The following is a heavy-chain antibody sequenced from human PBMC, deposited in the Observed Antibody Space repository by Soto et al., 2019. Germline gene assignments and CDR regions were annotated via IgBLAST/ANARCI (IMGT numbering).Heavy chain of an antibody. D-gene: IGHD5-12*01. CDR1: GFTFRDHA. J-gene: IGHJ6*02. Sequence: GGSLRLSCAAPGFTFRDHAMHWVRQAPGKGREWLAIIWNDGSNKFYAGSVQGRFTISRDNSKNTVYPQMNTLSAEDTAVYYCARALFPDVDIYAMDVWGQGTTVTVSS. CDR2: IWNDGSNK. CDR3: ARALFPDVDIYAMDV. V-gene: IGHV3-33*01.